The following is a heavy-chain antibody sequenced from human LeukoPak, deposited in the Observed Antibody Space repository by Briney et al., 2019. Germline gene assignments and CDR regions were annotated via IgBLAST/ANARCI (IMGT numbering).Heavy chain of an antibody. J-gene: IGHJ4*02. D-gene: IGHD1-20*01. Sequence: SETLSLTCAVYGGSFSGYYWSWIRQPPGKGLEWIGEINHSGGTNYNPSLKSRVTISVDTSKNQFSLKLSSVTAADTAVYYCARGNGYNWNYVHYWGQGTLVTVSS. CDR3: ARGNGYNWNYVHY. V-gene: IGHV4-34*01. CDR2: INHSGGT. CDR1: GGSFSGYY.